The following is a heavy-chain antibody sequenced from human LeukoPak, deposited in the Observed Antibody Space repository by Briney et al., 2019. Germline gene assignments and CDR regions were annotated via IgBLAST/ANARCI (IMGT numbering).Heavy chain of an antibody. CDR2: FDPEDAEV. D-gene: IGHD2-15*01. J-gene: IGHJ4*02. V-gene: IGHV1-24*01. CDR1: GNTLTDLS. Sequence: ASVKVSCKVSGNTLTDLSIHWVRQAPEKGLDWMGGFDPEDAEVIYAEKFQDRVTMTEDPSTDTAYLELSSLRSEDTAVYYCAAEGQWSLIHYFNSWGQGTLVTVSS. CDR3: AAEGQWSLIHYFNS.